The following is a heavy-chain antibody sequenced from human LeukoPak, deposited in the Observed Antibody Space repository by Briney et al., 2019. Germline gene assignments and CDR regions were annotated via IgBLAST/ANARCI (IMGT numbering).Heavy chain of an antibody. CDR1: GFTFSSYE. CDR2: ISSSSSYI. V-gene: IGHV3-21*05. D-gene: IGHD6-19*01. J-gene: IGHJ4*02. Sequence: GGSLRLSCAASGFTFSSYEMNWVRQAPGKGLEWVSYISSSSSYIYYADSVKGRFTISRDNAKNSLYLQMNSLRAEDTAVYYCARDVYSSGFFDYWGQGTLVTVSS. CDR3: ARDVYSSGFFDY.